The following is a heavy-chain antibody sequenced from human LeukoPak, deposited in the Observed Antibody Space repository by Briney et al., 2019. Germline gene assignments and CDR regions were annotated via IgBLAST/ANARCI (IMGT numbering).Heavy chain of an antibody. D-gene: IGHD3-16*01. CDR3: ATIMSGHWYFDL. J-gene: IGHJ2*01. CDR1: GFTFTNFH. Sequence: ALVKVSCKASGFTFTNFHLHWARQAPGQGFEWMGWINADNGGTNYEQKFQGRVTLTRDTSISTAYMELSRLTSDDTAVYYCATIMSGHWYFDLRGRGTLVTVSS. CDR2: INADNGGT. V-gene: IGHV1-2*02.